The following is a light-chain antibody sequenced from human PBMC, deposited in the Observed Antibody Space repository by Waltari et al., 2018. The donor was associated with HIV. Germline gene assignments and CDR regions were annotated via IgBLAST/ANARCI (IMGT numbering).Light chain of an antibody. CDR2: GAS. CDR3: QQYSNWPPEVYT. J-gene: IGKJ2*01. Sequence: EIVMTQSPATLSVSPGEGATLSCRASQSVNSNLAWYQQRPGQAPRLLIYGASTRATGIPTRFSGSGSGTEFTLTISSLQSEDFAVYYCQQYSNWPPEVYTFGQGTKLEIK. V-gene: IGKV3-15*01. CDR1: QSVNSN.